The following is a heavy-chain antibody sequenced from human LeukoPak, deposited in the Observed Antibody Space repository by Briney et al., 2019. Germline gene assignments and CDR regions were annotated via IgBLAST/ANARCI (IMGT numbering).Heavy chain of an antibody. V-gene: IGHV3-30*18. CDR3: VKSPLNLGYCSGGSCHYFDY. CDR2: ISYDEINK. D-gene: IGHD2-15*01. J-gene: IGHJ4*02. Sequence: GGSLRLSCAASGSTFSSYGMHWVRQAPGKGLEWVALISYDEINKYYADSVKGRFTISRDISKNTLYLQMNSLRAEDTAVYYCVKSPLNLGYCSGGSCHYFDYWGQGTLVTVSS. CDR1: GSTFSSYG.